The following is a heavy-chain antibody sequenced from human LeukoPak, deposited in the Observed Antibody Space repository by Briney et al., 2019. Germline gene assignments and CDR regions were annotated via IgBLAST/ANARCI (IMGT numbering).Heavy chain of an antibody. J-gene: IGHJ5*02. Sequence: SETLSLTCAVYGGSFSTDYWSWIRQPPGKGLEWIGEINHRGSTNYNPSLKSRVTISVDTSKNQFSLNVSSVTAADTAVYFCTRLDILTGYYWLDPWGQGTLVTVSS. CDR1: GGSFSTDY. CDR3: TRLDILTGYYWLDP. V-gene: IGHV4-34*01. CDR2: INHRGST. D-gene: IGHD3-9*01.